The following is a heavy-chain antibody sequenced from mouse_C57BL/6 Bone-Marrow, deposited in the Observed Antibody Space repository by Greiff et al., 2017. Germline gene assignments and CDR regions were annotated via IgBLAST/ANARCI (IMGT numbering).Heavy chain of an antibody. D-gene: IGHD1-1*01. J-gene: IGHJ1*03. CDR1: GYTFTDYY. CDR2: IFPGSGST. Sequence: VQLQQSGPELVKPGASVKISCKASGYTFTDYYINWVKQRPGQGLEWIGWIFPGSGSTYYNEKFKGKATLTVDKSSSTAYMLLSSLTSEDSAVYFCARSLITTVVATRYFDVWGTGTTVTVSS. V-gene: IGHV1-75*01. CDR3: ARSLITTVVATRYFDV.